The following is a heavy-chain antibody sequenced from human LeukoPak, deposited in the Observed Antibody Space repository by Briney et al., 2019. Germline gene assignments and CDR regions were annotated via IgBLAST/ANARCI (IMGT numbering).Heavy chain of an antibody. CDR2: IYYSGTT. V-gene: IGHV4-30-4*02. Sequence: SETLSLTCSVSAGSINSGDHYWSWVRQPPGKGLEWIGYIYYSGTTYYNPSLRSRVTISVDTSKNQFSLQLSSVTAADTALYYCARSDYYTTFDYWGQGTLVTVSS. D-gene: IGHD3-3*01. J-gene: IGHJ4*02. CDR3: ARSDYYTTFDY. CDR1: AGSINSGDHY.